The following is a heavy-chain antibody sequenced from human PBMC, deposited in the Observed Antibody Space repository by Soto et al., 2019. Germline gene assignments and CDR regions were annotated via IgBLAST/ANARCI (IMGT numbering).Heavy chain of an antibody. Sequence: ASVKVSCKASGYTFTSYSMHWVRQAPGQRLEWMGWINANSGNTSYAQKFQGRVTMTRNTSISTAYMELSSLRSEDTAVYYCARHHWGGKIVPPSREDWFDPWGQGILVTVSS. D-gene: IGHD7-27*01. V-gene: IGHV1-8*02. CDR2: INANSGNT. CDR1: GYTFTSYS. CDR3: ARHHWGGKIVPPSREDWFDP. J-gene: IGHJ5*02.